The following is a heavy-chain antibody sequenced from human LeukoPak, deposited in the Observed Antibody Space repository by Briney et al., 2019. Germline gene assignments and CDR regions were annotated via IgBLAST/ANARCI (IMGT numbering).Heavy chain of an antibody. CDR1: GFTFSGSA. Sequence: WGSLRLSCAASGFTFSGSAMHWVRQASGKGLEWVGRIRSKANSYATAYAASVKGRFTISRDDSKNTAYLQMNSLKTEDTAVYYCTTVAAGPDYWGQGTLVTVSS. V-gene: IGHV3-73*01. D-gene: IGHD6-19*01. J-gene: IGHJ4*02. CDR2: IRSKANSYAT. CDR3: TTVAAGPDY.